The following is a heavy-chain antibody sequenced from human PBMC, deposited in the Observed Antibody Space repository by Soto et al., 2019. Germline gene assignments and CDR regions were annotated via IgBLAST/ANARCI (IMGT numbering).Heavy chain of an antibody. V-gene: IGHV3-23*01. D-gene: IGHD4-4*01. Sequence: GGSLRLSCAASGFTFGTTDMSWVRQAPGEGLEWVSTIDGSGGITYYVDSVKGRFTISRDNSKETVYLQMNSLRAEDTGVYYCAREIDSNYDGMDVWGQGTTVTVSS. CDR2: IDGSGGIT. CDR1: GFTFGTTD. J-gene: IGHJ6*02. CDR3: AREIDSNYDGMDV.